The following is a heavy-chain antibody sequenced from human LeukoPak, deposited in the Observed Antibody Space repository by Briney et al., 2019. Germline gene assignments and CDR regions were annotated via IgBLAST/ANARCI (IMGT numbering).Heavy chain of an antibody. CDR2: IRSKANSYAT. V-gene: IGHV3-73*01. CDR1: GFTFSGSA. J-gene: IGHJ3*02. Sequence: GGSLRLSCAASGFTFSGSAMHWVRQASGKGLEWVGRIRSKANSYATAYAASVKGRFTISRDDSKNTAYLQMNSLKTEDTAVYYCTRLGARLAFDIWGQGTIVTVSS. CDR3: TRLGARLAFDI.